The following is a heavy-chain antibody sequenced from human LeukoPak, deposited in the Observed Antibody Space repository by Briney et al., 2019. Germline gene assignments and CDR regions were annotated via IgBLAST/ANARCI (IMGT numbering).Heavy chain of an antibody. Sequence: PSETLSLTCAVYGGSFSGYYWSWIRQPPGKGLEWIGEINHSGSTNYNPSLKSRVTISVDTSKNQFSLKLSSVTAADTAAYYCASIERGVVASDYWGQGTLVTVSS. CDR3: ASIERGVVASDY. D-gene: IGHD2-15*01. V-gene: IGHV4-34*01. CDR2: INHSGST. CDR1: GGSFSGYY. J-gene: IGHJ4*02.